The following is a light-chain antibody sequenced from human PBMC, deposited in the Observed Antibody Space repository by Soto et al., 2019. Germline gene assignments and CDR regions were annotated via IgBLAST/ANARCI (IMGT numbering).Light chain of an antibody. V-gene: IGKV3-20*01. CDR3: QHYGYSRWT. CDR1: LTGNNNY. J-gene: IGKJ1*01. CDR2: GVY. Sequence: IVLTQSPGTLSLSPGERATLSCRASLTGNNNYLAWYQHKSGQAPRLLIYGVYTRATGNPDRFTGSGSGTEFTLTITRLEPEDSAVYFCQHYGYSRWTFGQGTKVEIK.